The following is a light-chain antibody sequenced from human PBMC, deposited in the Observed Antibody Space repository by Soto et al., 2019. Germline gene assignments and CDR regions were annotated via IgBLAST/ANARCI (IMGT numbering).Light chain of an antibody. Sequence: DIQMTQSPSTLSASVGDRVTITCRASQSISSWLAWYQQKPGKAPKLLIYKASSLESGVPSRFSGSGSGTDFTLTISSLQPDEFAAYYCQQYNTYPWTFGQGTKVEIK. V-gene: IGKV1-5*03. CDR2: KAS. CDR1: QSISSW. CDR3: QQYNTYPWT. J-gene: IGKJ1*01.